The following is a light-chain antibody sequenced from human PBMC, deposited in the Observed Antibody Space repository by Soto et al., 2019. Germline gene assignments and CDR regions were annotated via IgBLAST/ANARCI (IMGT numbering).Light chain of an antibody. J-gene: IGLJ2*01. CDR2: EVS. CDR1: SRDVGGY. CDR3: RSYTSSNTVV. Sequence: QSALTQPASVSGSHGQSITISCTGTSRDVGGYVSWYQQHPGKAPKLMIYEVSNRPSGVSNRFSGSKSGNTASLTISGLQAEDEADYYCRSYTSSNTVVFGGGTKVTVL. V-gene: IGLV2-14*01.